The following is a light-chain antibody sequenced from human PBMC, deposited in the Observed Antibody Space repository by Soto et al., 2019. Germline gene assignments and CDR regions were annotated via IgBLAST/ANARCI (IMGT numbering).Light chain of an antibody. Sequence: QSVLTQPPSVSGAPGQRVTISCTGSSSNIGARYDVHWYQQLPGTAPKLLIYRNDQRPSGVPDRFSGSKSGTSASLAISGLRSEDEADYYCAAWDGSLSGWVFGGGTKVTVL. CDR2: RND. CDR1: SSNIGARYD. CDR3: AAWDGSLSGWV. V-gene: IGLV1-47*01. J-gene: IGLJ3*02.